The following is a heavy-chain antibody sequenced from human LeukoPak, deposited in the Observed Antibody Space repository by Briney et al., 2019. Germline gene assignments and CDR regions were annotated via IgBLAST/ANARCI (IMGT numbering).Heavy chain of an antibody. CDR1: GYSFTNFW. CDR3: ATGASKVTTDFANY. CDR2: IDPSDSYT. J-gene: IGHJ4*02. D-gene: IGHD4-17*01. Sequence: GESLKISCKASGYSFTNFWISWVRQMPGKGLEWMGRIDPSDSYTKYSPSFEGHVTISVDKSISTAFLQWHSLKASDSAMYYCATGASKVTTDFANYWGQGTQVAVSS. V-gene: IGHV5-10-1*01.